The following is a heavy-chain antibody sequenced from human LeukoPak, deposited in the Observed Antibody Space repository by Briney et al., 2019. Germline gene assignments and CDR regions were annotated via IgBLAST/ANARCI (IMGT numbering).Heavy chain of an antibody. CDR2: ISGRTGAT. Sequence: GGSLRLSCAASGFTFTTNAMSWVRQAQGKGLEWVSAISGRTGATYSADSEKGRFTISRDNSKSTLYLQMDSLRAEDTAVYYCAKCGNSGCHLIDYWGQGTLVTVSS. CDR1: GFTFTTNA. D-gene: IGHD5-12*01. J-gene: IGHJ4*02. V-gene: IGHV3-23*01. CDR3: AKCGNSGCHLIDY.